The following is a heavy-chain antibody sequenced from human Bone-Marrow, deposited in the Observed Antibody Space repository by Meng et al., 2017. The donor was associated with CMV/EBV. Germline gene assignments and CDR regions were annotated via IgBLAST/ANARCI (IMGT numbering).Heavy chain of an antibody. Sequence: GESLKISCAASGFTFSSYAMSWVRQAPGKGLEWVSAISGSGGSTYYADSVKGRFTISRDNSKNTLYLQMNSLRAEDTAVYYCARDLVSSGYYYPFDYWGQGTLVTVSS. CDR2: ISGSGGST. J-gene: IGHJ4*02. CDR1: GFTFSSYA. V-gene: IGHV3-23*01. D-gene: IGHD3-22*01. CDR3: ARDLVSSGYYYPFDY.